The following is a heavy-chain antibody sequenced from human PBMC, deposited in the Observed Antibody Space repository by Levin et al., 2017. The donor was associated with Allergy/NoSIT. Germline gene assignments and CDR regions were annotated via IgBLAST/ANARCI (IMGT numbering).Heavy chain of an antibody. CDR2: MNPNSGNT. V-gene: IGHV1-8*01. CDR1: GYTFTNFD. CDR3: ARARSSGWYRDPFDF. D-gene: IGHD6-19*01. Sequence: PGESLKISCKASGYTFTNFDINWVRQAPGQGLEWMGWMNPNSGNTGYAQNFQGRVTMTRNTSISTAYMELSSLRSEDTAVYYCARARSSGWYRDPFDFWGQGTMVTVSS. J-gene: IGHJ3*01.